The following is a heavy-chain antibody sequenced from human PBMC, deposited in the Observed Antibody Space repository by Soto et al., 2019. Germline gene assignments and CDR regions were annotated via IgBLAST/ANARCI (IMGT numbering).Heavy chain of an antibody. CDR1: GFIFSNYG. J-gene: IGHJ6*02. CDR2: INYDGSNK. CDR3: ARCKQKVMHCAMDV. V-gene: IGHV3-33*01. Sequence: QVHLVESGGGAVQPGRSLRVSCAASGFIFSNYGMHWVRQAPGKGLEWVAFINYDGSNKFYGDSVKGRFTVSRDNSKNTLYLQLNRLRGEDTAIYYCARCKQKVMHCAMDVWGQGATVTV. D-gene: IGHD2-21*01.